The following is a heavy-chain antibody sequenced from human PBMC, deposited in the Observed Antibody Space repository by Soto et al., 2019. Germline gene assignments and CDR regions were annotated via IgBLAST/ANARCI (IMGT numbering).Heavy chain of an antibody. CDR3: ATVNGSFLSFFDN. Sequence: QVQLQESGPGLVKPSQTLSLSCTVSGDSISGGDVYWSWIRQSPGKALEWIAHISYGGYKFYNPSLKRRVTMSVDTSRNQVSLKLSSVTVADTAVYYCATVNGSFLSFFDNWGQGTLVAVSS. CDR2: ISYGGYK. D-gene: IGHD2-8*01. CDR1: GDSISGGDVY. J-gene: IGHJ4*02. V-gene: IGHV4-30-4*08.